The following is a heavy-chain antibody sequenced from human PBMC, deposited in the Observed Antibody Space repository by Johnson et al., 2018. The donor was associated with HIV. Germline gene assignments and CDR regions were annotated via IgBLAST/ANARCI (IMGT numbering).Heavy chain of an antibody. D-gene: IGHD4-17*01. CDR2: ISYDGSNK. J-gene: IGHJ3*02. CDR3: ARSVDYGDSLCAFDI. CDR1: GFTFSNFG. Sequence: QVQLVESGGGVVQPGRSLRLSCATSGFTFSNFGMHWVRQAPGKGLEWVAVISYDGSNKYYADSVTGRFTISRDNSKNTLYLQMNSLRAEDTAVYYCARSVDYGDSLCAFDIWGQGTMVTVSS. V-gene: IGHV3-30*03.